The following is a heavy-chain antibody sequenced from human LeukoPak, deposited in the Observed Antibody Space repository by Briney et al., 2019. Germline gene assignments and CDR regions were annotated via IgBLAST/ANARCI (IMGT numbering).Heavy chain of an antibody. CDR1: GYTFTSYD. CDR3: ARDLDVCSSTSCYRWFDP. J-gene: IGHJ5*02. V-gene: IGHV1-18*01. Sequence: ASVKVSFKASGYTFTSYDISWVRQAPGQGLELMGWISAYNGNTNYAQKLQGRVNMTTDTSTSTADMELRSLRSDDTAVYYCARDLDVCSSTSCYRWFDPWGQGTLVTVSS. CDR2: ISAYNGNT. D-gene: IGHD2-2*01.